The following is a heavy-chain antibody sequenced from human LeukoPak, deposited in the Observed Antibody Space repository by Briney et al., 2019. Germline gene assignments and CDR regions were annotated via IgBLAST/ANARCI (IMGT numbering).Heavy chain of an antibody. D-gene: IGHD3-22*01. Sequence: GGSLRLSCAASGFTFSSYAMSWVRQAPGKGVEWVSGLTGSGASAYYADSVKGRFTISRDNSKNTLYLQLNSLRAEDTAVYYCAKVSSPYHYDSGGRNYYFDYWGQGTLVTVSS. CDR3: AKVSSPYHYDSGGRNYYFDY. J-gene: IGHJ4*02. CDR2: LTGSGASA. V-gene: IGHV3-23*01. CDR1: GFTFSSYA.